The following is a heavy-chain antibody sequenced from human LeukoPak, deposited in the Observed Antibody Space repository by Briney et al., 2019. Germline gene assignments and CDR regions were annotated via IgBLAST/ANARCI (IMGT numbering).Heavy chain of an antibody. CDR3: ARVVVVPAAIPWGLDY. J-gene: IGHJ4*02. CDR2: ISSSSSYI. V-gene: IGHV3-21*01. CDR1: GFTFSSYS. D-gene: IGHD2-2*01. Sequence: GRSLRLSCAASGFTFSSYSMNWVRQAPGKGLEWVSSISSSSSYIYYADSVKGRFTISRDNAKNSLYLQMNSLRAEDTAVYYCARVVVVPAAIPWGLDYWGQGTLVTVSS.